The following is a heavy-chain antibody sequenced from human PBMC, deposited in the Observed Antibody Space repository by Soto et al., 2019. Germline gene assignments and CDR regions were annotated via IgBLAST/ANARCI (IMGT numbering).Heavy chain of an antibody. J-gene: IGHJ4*02. Sequence: PVASLKVSCKGSGYSFTSYWIGWVRQRPGKGLEWMGIIYPGDSDTRYSPSFQGQVTISADKSISTAYLQWSSLKASDTATYYCARQAYSSGWYSADYWGQGTLVTVSS. CDR2: IYPGDSDT. D-gene: IGHD6-19*01. CDR1: GYSFTSYW. V-gene: IGHV5-51*01. CDR3: ARQAYSSGWYSADY.